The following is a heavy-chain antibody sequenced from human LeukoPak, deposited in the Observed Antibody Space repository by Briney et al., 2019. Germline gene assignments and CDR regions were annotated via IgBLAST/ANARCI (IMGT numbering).Heavy chain of an antibody. Sequence: ASVKVSCKASGYTFTNYYIHWARQAPGQGLEWMGMINPSGGRTTYAKKFQGRVTMTRDTSTNTVYTELSSLRSDDTAVYYCARDYYGGHNLYNFDLWGQGTRVIVSS. CDR2: INPSGGRT. D-gene: IGHD3-10*01. V-gene: IGHV1-46*01. J-gene: IGHJ4*02. CDR1: GYTFTNYY. CDR3: ARDYYGGHNLYNFDL.